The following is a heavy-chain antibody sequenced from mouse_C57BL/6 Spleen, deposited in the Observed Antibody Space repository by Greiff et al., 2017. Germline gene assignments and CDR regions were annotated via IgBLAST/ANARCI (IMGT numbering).Heavy chain of an antibody. CDR1: GYSITSGYY. J-gene: IGHJ2*01. V-gene: IGHV3-6*01. Sequence: EVQLVESGPGLVKPSQSLSLTCSVTGYSITSGYYWNWIRQFPGNKLEWMGYISYDGSNNYNPSLKNRISITRDTSKNQFFLKLNSVTTEDTATYYCARNLWGYWGQGTTRTVSS. CDR3: ARNLWGY. D-gene: IGHD6-1*01. CDR2: ISYDGSN.